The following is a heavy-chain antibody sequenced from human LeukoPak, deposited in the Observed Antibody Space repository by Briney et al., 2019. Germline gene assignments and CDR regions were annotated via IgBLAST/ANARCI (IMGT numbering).Heavy chain of an antibody. Sequence: GGSLRLSCAASGFTFSSYGMHWVRQAPGKGLEWVAVIWYGGSNKYYADSVKGRFTISRDNSKNTLYLQMNSLRAEDTAVYYCAKDLGGWYSNQTSQAFDYWGQGTLVTVSS. D-gene: IGHD4-11*01. J-gene: IGHJ4*02. V-gene: IGHV3-30*02. CDR1: GFTFSSYG. CDR2: IWYGGSNK. CDR3: AKDLGGWYSNQTSQAFDY.